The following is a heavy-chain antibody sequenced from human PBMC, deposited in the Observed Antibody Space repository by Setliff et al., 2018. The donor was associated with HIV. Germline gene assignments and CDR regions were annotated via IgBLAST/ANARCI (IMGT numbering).Heavy chain of an antibody. D-gene: IGHD1-26*01. CDR1: GGSISSSSYY. CDR2: ISYSGST. V-gene: IGHV4-61*01. CDR3: ARDQGGATDY. J-gene: IGHJ4*02. Sequence: SETLSLTCTVSGGSISSSSYYWSWIRQPPGKGLEWIGYISYSGSTNSNPSLKSQVTISIDTSKNQFSLKMSSVTTADTAVYYCARDQGGATDYWGQGTLVTVSS.